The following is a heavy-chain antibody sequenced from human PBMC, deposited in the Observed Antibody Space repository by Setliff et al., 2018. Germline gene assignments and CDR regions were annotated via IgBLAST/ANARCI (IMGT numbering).Heavy chain of an antibody. CDR3: ARHEFVGGYYGSVTYRHFDY. V-gene: IGHV4-39*01. CDR1: NGSISISDFY. CDR2: IYYTGDT. J-gene: IGHJ4*02. D-gene: IGHD3-10*01. Sequence: SETLSLTCTVSNGSISISDFYWGWIRQSPGKGLEWIGSIYYTGDTWYKQSLEGRVTISVDTSKNQFSLQVTSVTATDTAVYYCARHEFVGGYYGSVTYRHFDYWGQGILVTVSS.